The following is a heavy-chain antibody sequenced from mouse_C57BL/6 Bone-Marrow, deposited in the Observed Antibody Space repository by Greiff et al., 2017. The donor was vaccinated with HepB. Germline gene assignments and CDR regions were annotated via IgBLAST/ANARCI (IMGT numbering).Heavy chain of an antibody. V-gene: IGHV14-3*01. Sequence: EVPLQQSVAELVRPGASVKLSCTASGFNIKNTYMHWVKQRPEQGLAWIGRIDPANGNTKSDPKFQGKATITADTSSNTAYLQRSSLTSKDTAIYYCAVRYYYGSSYWYFDVWGTGTTVTVSS. CDR2: IDPANGNT. J-gene: IGHJ1*03. CDR3: AVRYYYGSSYWYFDV. CDR1: GFNIKNTY. D-gene: IGHD1-1*01.